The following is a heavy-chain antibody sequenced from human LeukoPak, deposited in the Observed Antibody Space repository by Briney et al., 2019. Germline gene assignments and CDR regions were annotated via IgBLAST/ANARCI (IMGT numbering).Heavy chain of an antibody. Sequence: PETLSLTCTVSGGSISSYYWSWIRQPPGKGLEWIGYIYYSGSTNYNPSLKSRVTISVDTSKNQFSLKLSSVTAADTAVYYCARDMGDGTDAFDIWGQGTMVTVSS. CDR3: ARDMGDGTDAFDI. CDR1: GGSISSYY. D-gene: IGHD2-21*02. V-gene: IGHV4-59*01. J-gene: IGHJ3*02. CDR2: IYYSGST.